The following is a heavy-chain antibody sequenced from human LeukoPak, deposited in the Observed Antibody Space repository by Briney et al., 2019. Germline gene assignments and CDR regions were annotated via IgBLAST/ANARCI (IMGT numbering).Heavy chain of an antibody. D-gene: IGHD3-22*01. V-gene: IGHV4-39*01. CDR2: IYYIGNT. Sequence: SETLSLTCTVSGDSISSGNSYWGWIRQPPGEGLEWIGTIYYIGNTYYSPSLNSRVTMSVDTSKNQFSLKLTSMTAADTAVYYCARHVHYHDFSGFLAWGQGPLVTVSA. CDR1: GDSISSGNSY. CDR3: ARHVHYHDFSGFLA. J-gene: IGHJ5*02.